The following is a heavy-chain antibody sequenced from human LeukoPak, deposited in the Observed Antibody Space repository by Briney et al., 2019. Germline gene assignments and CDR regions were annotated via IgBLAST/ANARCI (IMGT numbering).Heavy chain of an antibody. V-gene: IGHV4-59*01. CDR2: IYYSGST. Sequence: PSETLCLICTVSGGSISSYYWSWIRQPPGKGLEWIGYIYYSGSTNYNPSLKSRVTISVDTSKNQFSLKLSSVTAADTAVYYCASGQQLTYWYFDLWGRGTLVTVSS. J-gene: IGHJ2*01. D-gene: IGHD6-13*01. CDR1: GGSISSYY. CDR3: ASGQQLTYWYFDL.